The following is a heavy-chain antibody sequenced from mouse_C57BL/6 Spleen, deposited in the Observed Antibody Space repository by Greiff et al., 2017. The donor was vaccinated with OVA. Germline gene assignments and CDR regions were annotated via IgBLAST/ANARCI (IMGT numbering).Heavy chain of an antibody. Sequence: QAQLQQPGAELVKPGASVKLSCKASGYTFTSSWITWVKQRPGQGLEGIGDIYPGSGSTNYNEKFKSKATLTVDTSSSTAYMQLSSLTSEDSAVYYCARRRNYDYWGQGTTLTVSS. V-gene: IGHV1-55*01. D-gene: IGHD2-1*01. J-gene: IGHJ2*01. CDR3: ARRRNYDY. CDR1: GYTFTSSW. CDR2: IYPGSGST.